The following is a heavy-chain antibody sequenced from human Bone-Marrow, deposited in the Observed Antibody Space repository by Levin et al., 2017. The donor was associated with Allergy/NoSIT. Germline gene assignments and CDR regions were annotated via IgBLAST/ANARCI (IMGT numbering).Heavy chain of an antibody. D-gene: IGHD3-10*01. Sequence: AASVKVSCKVSGDSLTEVSMHWVRQAPGKGLEWMGGFDPEDGEATYAQKFQGRFTMTEENSTDTSYMGLRRLRLEDTALDFCTTGSHWFGVFDYWGQGSLVTVSS. CDR2: FDPEDGEA. CDR3: TTGSHWFGVFDY. V-gene: IGHV1-24*01. CDR1: GDSLTEVS. J-gene: IGHJ4*02.